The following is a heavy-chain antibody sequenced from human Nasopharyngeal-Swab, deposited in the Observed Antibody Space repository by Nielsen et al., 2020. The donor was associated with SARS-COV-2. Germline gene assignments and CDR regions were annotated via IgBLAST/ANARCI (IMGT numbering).Heavy chain of an antibody. J-gene: IGHJ4*02. CDR3: ARADWNDPTTFDY. CDR1: GFTFSSYA. CDR2: ISYDGSNK. Sequence: GESLKISCAASGFTFSSYAMHWVRQAPGKGLEWVAVISYDGSNKYYADSVKGRFTISRDNSKNTLYLQMNSLRAEDTAVYYCARADWNDPTTFDYWGQGTLVPVSS. V-gene: IGHV3-30-3*01. D-gene: IGHD1-1*01.